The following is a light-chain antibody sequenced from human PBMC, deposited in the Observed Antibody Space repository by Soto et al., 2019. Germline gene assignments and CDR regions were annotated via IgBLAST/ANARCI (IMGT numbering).Light chain of an antibody. J-gene: IGKJ5*01. CDR2: EAS. V-gene: IGKV3-11*01. Sequence: DIVLTLSPSTLSLSPGREPTLSCRASQSVDNNYLAWYQQKPGQTPRLVISEASHRATGIPARFSGSGSGTEFTLTISSIEPDDYALYYCRQRGNWLPITFGQGTRLEIK. CDR1: QSVDNNY. CDR3: RQRGNWLPIT.